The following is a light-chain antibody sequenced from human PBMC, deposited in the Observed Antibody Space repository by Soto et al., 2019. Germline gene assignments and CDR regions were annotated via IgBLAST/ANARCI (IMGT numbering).Light chain of an antibody. Sequence: QSALTRPASVSGSPGQSITISCTGTSSDVGGYNYVSWYQQHPGKAPKLMIYEVSNQPSGVSNRFSGSKSGNTASLTISGLQAEDEADYYCSSYTSSIVVFGGGTKVTVL. CDR1: SSDVGGYNY. CDR3: SSYTSSIVV. CDR2: EVS. J-gene: IGLJ2*01. V-gene: IGLV2-14*01.